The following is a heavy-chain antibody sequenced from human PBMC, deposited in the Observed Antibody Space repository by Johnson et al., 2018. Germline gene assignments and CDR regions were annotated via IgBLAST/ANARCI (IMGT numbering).Heavy chain of an antibody. CDR2: ISSSSSYI. CDR3: AKSSDHYYYYYYMDV. V-gene: IGHV3-21*01. Sequence: VQLVESGGGLVKPGGSLRLSCAASEFTFSSYSMNWVRQAPGKGLEWVSSISSSSSYIYYADSVKGRFTISRDNAKNSLYLQMNSLRAEDTAVYYCAKSSDHYYYYYYMDVWGKGTTVTVSS. J-gene: IGHJ6*03. CDR1: EFTFSSYS. D-gene: IGHD6-6*01.